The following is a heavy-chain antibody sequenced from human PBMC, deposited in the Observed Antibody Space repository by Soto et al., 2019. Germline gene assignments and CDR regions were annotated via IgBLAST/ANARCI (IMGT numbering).Heavy chain of an antibody. V-gene: IGHV4-59*01. J-gene: IGHJ5*02. CDR2: IYYSGST. Sequence: PSETLSLTCTVSGGPISSYYWSWIRQPPGKGLEWLGYIYYSGSTNYNPSLTSRVTISVDTSKNQFSLKLSSVTAADTAVYYCARGAIRLRYFYWSFFDHWGQGTLVTVSS. CDR1: GGPISSYY. D-gene: IGHD3-9*01. CDR3: ARGAIRLRYFYWSFFDH.